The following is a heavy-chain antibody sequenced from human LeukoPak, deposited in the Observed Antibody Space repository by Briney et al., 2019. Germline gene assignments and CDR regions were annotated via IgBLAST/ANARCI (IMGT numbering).Heavy chain of an antibody. J-gene: IGHJ5*02. V-gene: IGHV1-18*01. CDR3: ALTSGYCSSTSCYRVWFDP. D-gene: IGHD2-2*01. Sequence: ASVKVSCKASGYTFTSYGISWVRQAPGQGLEWMGWISAYNGNTNYAQKLQGRATMTTDTSTSTAYMELRSLRPDDTAVYYCALTSGYCSSTSCYRVWFDPWGQGTLVTVSS. CDR2: ISAYNGNT. CDR1: GYTFTSYG.